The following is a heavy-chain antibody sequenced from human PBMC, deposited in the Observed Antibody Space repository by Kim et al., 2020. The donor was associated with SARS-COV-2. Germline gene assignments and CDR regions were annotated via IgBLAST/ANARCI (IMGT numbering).Heavy chain of an antibody. Sequence: GGSLRLSCAASGFTFSSYSMNWVRQAPGKGLEWVSSISSSSSYIYYADSVKGRFTISRDNAKNSLYLQMNSLRAEDTAVYYCARDGIIVVTGKYYYYGMDVWGQGTTVTVSS. V-gene: IGHV3-21*01. CDR2: ISSSSSYI. CDR1: GFTFSSYS. D-gene: IGHD2-2*01. J-gene: IGHJ6*02. CDR3: ARDGIIVVTGKYYYYGMDV.